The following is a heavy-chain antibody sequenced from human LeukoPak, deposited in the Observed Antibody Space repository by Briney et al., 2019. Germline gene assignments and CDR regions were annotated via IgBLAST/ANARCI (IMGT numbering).Heavy chain of an antibody. CDR2: INHSGST. V-gene: IGHV4-34*01. CDR3: ARDLSPSYYYGSGSYFDY. D-gene: IGHD3-10*01. J-gene: IGHJ4*02. CDR1: GGSFSGYY. Sequence: SETLSLTCAVYGGSFSGYYWSWIRQPPGKGLEWIGEINHSGSTYYNPSLKSRVTISVDTSKNQFSLKLSSVTAADTAVYYCARDLSPSYYYGSGSYFDYWGQGTLVTVSS.